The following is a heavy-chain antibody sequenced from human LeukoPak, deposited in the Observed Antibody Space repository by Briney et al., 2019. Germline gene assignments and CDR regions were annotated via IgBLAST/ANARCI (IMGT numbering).Heavy chain of an antibody. V-gene: IGHV3-30*18. CDR1: GFTFSSYG. Sequence: GGSLILSCAASGFTFSSYGMHWVRQAPGKGLEWVAVISYDGSNKYYADSLKGRFTISRDNSKNTLYLQMNSLRAEDTAVYYCAKDLGVGLERRFDPWGQGTLVTVSS. D-gene: IGHD1-1*01. CDR3: AKDLGVGLERRFDP. J-gene: IGHJ5*02. CDR2: ISYDGSNK.